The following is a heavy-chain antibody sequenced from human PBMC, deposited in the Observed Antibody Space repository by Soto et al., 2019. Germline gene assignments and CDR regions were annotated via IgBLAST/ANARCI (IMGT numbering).Heavy chain of an antibody. J-gene: IGHJ6*02. CDR1: GYTFTSYG. CDR2: INGYNGDT. D-gene: IGHD1-1*01. Sequence: ASVKVSCKASGYTFTSYGIGWVRQAPGQGLEWMGWINGYNGDTNYAQKLQGRVTVTTDTSTSTAYMELRSLTSDDTALYYCAKDTFVTIGMILNGYGMDVWGQGTTVTVSS. V-gene: IGHV1-18*04. CDR3: AKDTFVTIGMILNGYGMDV.